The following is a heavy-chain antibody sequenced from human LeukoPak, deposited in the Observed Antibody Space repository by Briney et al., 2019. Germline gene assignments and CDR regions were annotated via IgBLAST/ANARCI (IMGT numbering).Heavy chain of an antibody. CDR3: ARDLGVTSPWYFDY. CDR1: GFTFSSYG. V-gene: IGHV3-21*01. J-gene: IGHJ4*02. D-gene: IGHD3-10*01. CDR2: ISSSSSYI. Sequence: GGSLRLSCAASGFTFSSYGLHWVRQAPGKGLEWVSSISSSSSYIYYADSVKGRFTISRDNAKNSLYLQMNSLRAEDTAVYYCARDLGVTSPWYFDYWGQGTLVTVSS.